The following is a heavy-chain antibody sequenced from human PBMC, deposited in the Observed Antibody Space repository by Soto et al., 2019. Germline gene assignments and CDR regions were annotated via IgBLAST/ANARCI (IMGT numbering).Heavy chain of an antibody. Sequence: GESLKISCKGSGYSFTSYWIGWVRQMPGKGLEWMGIIYPGDSDTRYSPSFQGQVTISADKSISTAYLQWSSLKASDTAMYYCARRSYYNWNDHNWFDPWGQGTLVTVSS. CDR1: GYSFTSYW. CDR3: ARRSYYNWNDHNWFDP. CDR2: IYPGDSDT. V-gene: IGHV5-51*01. D-gene: IGHD1-20*01. J-gene: IGHJ5*02.